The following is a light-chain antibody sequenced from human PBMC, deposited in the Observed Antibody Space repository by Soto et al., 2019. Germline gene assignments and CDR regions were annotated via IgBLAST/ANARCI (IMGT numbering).Light chain of an antibody. Sequence: LTQPPSASGTPGQRVTISCSGSSSNIGSNTVNWYQQLPGTAPKLLIHANNQRPSGVPDRFSGSKSGTSASLAISWLQSEEADYYCAAWDDSLNGYVFGTGTKVTVL. CDR1: SSNIGSNT. CDR3: AAWDDSLNGYV. J-gene: IGLJ1*01. CDR2: ANN. V-gene: IGLV1-44*01.